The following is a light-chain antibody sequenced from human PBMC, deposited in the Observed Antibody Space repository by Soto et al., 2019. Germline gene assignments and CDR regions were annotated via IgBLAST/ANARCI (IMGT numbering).Light chain of an antibody. J-gene: IGKJ1*01. CDR2: GAS. CDR1: QSPSSPY. CDR3: QQYDNLPRT. Sequence: EIVLTQSPGTLSLSPGERATLSCRASQSPSSPYLAWYQQKPGQSPRLLIYGASNRATGIPDRFSGSGSATDFTLTISRLEPEDFAVYYCQQYDNLPRTFGQGTRVDIK. V-gene: IGKV3-20*01.